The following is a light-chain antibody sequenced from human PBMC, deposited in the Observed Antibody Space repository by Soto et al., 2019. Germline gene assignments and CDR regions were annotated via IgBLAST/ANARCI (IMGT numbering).Light chain of an antibody. J-gene: IGLJ1*01. V-gene: IGLV2-14*01. CDR3: SSYTSSSTYV. Sequence: QSALTQPASVSGSHGQSITISCTGTSSDVGGYNYVSWYQQHPGKAPKLMIYEVSNRPSGVSNRFSGSKSANTASLTISGLQAEDEADYYCSSYTSSSTYVFGTGTKVTVL. CDR2: EVS. CDR1: SSDVGGYNY.